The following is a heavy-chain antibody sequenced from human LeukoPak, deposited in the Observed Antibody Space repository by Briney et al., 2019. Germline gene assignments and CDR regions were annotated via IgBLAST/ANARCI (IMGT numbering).Heavy chain of an antibody. CDR2: IHYSGNT. J-gene: IGHJ4*02. V-gene: IGHV4-30-4*01. Sequence: SETLSLTCAVSGGSSRSGDYFWSWIRQPPGKGVEWIGHIHYSGNTYYNPSLKSRVSISVDTSKNQFSLKLSSVTAADTAVYYCARENNDYGGKKAVDYWGQGTLVTVSS. D-gene: IGHD4-23*01. CDR1: GGSSRSGDYF. CDR3: ARENNDYGGKKAVDY.